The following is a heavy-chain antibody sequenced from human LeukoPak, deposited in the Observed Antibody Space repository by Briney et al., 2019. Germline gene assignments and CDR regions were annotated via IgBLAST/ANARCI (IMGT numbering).Heavy chain of an antibody. D-gene: IGHD3-22*01. V-gene: IGHV2-5*01. CDR2: IYGNDDK. J-gene: IGHJ4*02. Sequence: SAATLVNPTQTLTLTCAFSGFSLSASGLGVGWIRQPPGKALEWIALIYGNDDKRYGPSPNSRLTITKDTSKNRVALTMTNVDPVDTATYYCARRYDRSPGYFDFWGQGTLVTVSS. CDR3: ARRYDRSPGYFDF. CDR1: GFSLSASGLG.